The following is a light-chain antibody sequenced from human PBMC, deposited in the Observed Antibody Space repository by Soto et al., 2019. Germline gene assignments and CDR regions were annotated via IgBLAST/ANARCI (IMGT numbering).Light chain of an antibody. V-gene: IGKV4-1*01. CDR1: QTVLYSSTNKNY. CDR3: QQYYSTPLT. Sequence: DIVMAQSPDSLAVSLGERATSNCKSSQTVLYSSTNKNYLAWYQQKPGQPPKLLIYWASTRESGVPARFSGSGSGTDFTLTISSLQAEDVAVYYCQQYYSTPLTFGGGTKVDIK. J-gene: IGKJ4*01. CDR2: WAS.